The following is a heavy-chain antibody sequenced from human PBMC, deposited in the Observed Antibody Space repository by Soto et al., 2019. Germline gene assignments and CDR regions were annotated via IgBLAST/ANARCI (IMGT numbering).Heavy chain of an antibody. CDR2: INEDGSEK. CDR1: GFTFSSHW. Sequence: GGSLRLSCAASGFTFSSHWMSWVRQAPGKGLEWVANINEDGSEKKYVDSVKGRFTISRDNARNSLYLQMNSLSAEDTALYYCARGTIGAPGKDYWGQGTLVTVSS. CDR3: ARGTIGAPGKDY. D-gene: IGHD6-13*01. J-gene: IGHJ4*02. V-gene: IGHV3-7*01.